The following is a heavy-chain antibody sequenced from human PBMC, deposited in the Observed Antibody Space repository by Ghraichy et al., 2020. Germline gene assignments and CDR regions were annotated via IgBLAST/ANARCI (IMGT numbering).Heavy chain of an antibody. D-gene: IGHD3-3*01. J-gene: IGHJ3*02. CDR3: ARGVPSGVDAFDI. CDR1: AFTFSNYW. CDR2: IKHDGSET. V-gene: IGHV3-7*01. Sequence: LSLTCAASAFTFSNYWMTWVRQAPGKGLEWVANIKHDGSETYYVDSVKGRFTISRDNAQNSLYLQMSSLRAEDTAVYYCARGVPSGVDAFDIWGQGTILTVSS.